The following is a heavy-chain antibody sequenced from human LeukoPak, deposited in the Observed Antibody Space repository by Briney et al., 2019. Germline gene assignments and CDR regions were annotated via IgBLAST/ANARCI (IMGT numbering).Heavy chain of an antibody. Sequence: SVGSLRLSCAASGFTVSSNYMSWVRQAPGKGLEWVSVIYSGGSTYYADSVKGRFTISRDNSKNTLYLQMNSLRAEDTAVYYCARDIAYDSSGYYSPHFGYWGQGTLVTVSS. V-gene: IGHV3-53*01. CDR1: GFTVSSNY. CDR2: IYSGGST. J-gene: IGHJ4*02. D-gene: IGHD3-22*01. CDR3: ARDIAYDSSGYYSPHFGY.